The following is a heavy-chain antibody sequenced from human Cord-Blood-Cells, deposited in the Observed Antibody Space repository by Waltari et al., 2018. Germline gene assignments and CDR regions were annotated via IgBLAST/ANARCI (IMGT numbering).Heavy chain of an antibody. V-gene: IGHV4-34*01. CDR1: GGSFSGYY. Sequence: QVQLQQWGAGLLKPSETLSLTCAVYGGSFSGYYWSWIRQPPGKGLEWIGEINHSGSTNYSPALKSRVIISVATSKNQFSLKLSSLTAADTAVYYCARHGRIIVGATCFAFDIWGQGTMVTVSS. D-gene: IGHD1-26*01. J-gene: IGHJ3*02. CDR2: INHSGST. CDR3: ARHGRIIVGATCFAFDI.